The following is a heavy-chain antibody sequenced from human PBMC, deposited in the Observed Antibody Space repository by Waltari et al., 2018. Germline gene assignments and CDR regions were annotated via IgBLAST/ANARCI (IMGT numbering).Heavy chain of an antibody. V-gene: IGHV2-5*02. J-gene: IGHJ4*02. D-gene: IGHD3-10*01. CDR3: VSGSGRTFDY. CDR1: GFSPSTSGVG. CDR2: IYWDDVR. Sequence: QITLKESGPTLVKPTQTLTLTCTFPGFSPSTSGVGGGWVRLPPGKAREWLALIYWDDVRRYSPSPKSGLTITKDTSKNQVVLTMTNMDPVDTATYYCVSGSGRTFDYWGQGTLVTVSS.